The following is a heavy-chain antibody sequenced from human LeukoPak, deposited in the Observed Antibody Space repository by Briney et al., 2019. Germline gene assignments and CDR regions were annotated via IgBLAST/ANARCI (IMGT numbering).Heavy chain of an antibody. V-gene: IGHV1-2*06. CDR3: ARLPRNYRAPDY. CDR1: GYTFTGYY. CDR2: INPNSGGT. Sequence: ASVKVSCKASGYTFTGYYMHWVRPAPGQGLEWMGRINPNSGGTNYAQKFQGRVTMTRDTSISTAYMELSRLRSDDTAVYYCARLPRNYRAPDYWGQGTLVTVSS. D-gene: IGHD1-7*01. J-gene: IGHJ4*02.